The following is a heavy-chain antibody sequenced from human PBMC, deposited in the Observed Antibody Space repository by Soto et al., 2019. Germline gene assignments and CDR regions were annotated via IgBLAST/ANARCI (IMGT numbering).Heavy chain of an antibody. Sequence: GPSVKVSWKASGGTFSSYTISWVRQAPGQGLEWMGRIIPILGIPNYAQKFQGRVTITADKSTSTAYMELSSLGSEDTAVYYCARFRGSYGMDVWGQGTTVTAP. CDR2: IIPILGIP. CDR3: ARFRGSYGMDV. J-gene: IGHJ6*02. CDR1: GGTFSSYT. V-gene: IGHV1-69*02. D-gene: IGHD3-10*01.